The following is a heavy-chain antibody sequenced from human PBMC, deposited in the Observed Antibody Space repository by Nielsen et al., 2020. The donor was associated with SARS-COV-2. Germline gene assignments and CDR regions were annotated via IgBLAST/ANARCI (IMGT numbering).Heavy chain of an antibody. CDR2: ISAYNGNT. D-gene: IGHD6-19*01. Sequence: VSVKVSCKASGYTFTSYGISWVRQAPGQGLEWMGWISAYNGNTNYAQKLQGRVTMTTDTSTSTAYMELRSLRSDDTAVYYCARGVAVAGTSGDFDYWGQGTLVTVSS. CDR3: ARGVAVAGTSGDFDY. J-gene: IGHJ4*02. CDR1: GYTFTSYG. V-gene: IGHV1-18*01.